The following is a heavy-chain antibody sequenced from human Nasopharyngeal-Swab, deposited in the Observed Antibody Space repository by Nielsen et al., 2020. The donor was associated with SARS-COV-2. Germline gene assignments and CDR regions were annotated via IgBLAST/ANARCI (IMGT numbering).Heavy chain of an antibody. Sequence: WVRQAPGQRLEWMGWINAGNGNTKYSQKFEGRVTITRDTTASTAYMELSSLRSEDTAVYYWASGGAGGVIVTYYFDYWGQGTLVTVSS. D-gene: IGHD3-16*02. CDR2: INAGNGNT. J-gene: IGHJ4*02. CDR3: ASGGAGGVIVTYYFDY. V-gene: IGHV1-3*01.